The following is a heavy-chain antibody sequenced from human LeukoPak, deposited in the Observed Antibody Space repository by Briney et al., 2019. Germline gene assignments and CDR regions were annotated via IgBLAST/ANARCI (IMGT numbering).Heavy chain of an antibody. CDR1: GYTFTSYG. CDR3: ARDWDCSSTSCHNCFDP. CDR2: ISAYNGKT. Sequence: ASVKVSCKASGYTFTSYGISWVRQAPGQGLAWMGWISAYNGKTNYAQKFQGRVTMTTDTSTSTVYMELRSLRSDDTAVYYCARDWDCSSTSCHNCFDPWGQGTLVTVSS. D-gene: IGHD2-2*01. J-gene: IGHJ5*02. V-gene: IGHV1-18*01.